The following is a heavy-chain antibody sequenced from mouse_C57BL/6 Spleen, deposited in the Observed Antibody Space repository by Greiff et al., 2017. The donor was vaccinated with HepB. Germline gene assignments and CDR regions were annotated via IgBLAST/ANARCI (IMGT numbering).Heavy chain of an antibody. CDR3: ARHGRDVNDY. Sequence: EVMLVESGGDLVKPGGSLKLSCAASGFTFSSYGMSWVRQTPDKRLEWVATISSGGSYTYYPDSVKGRFTISRDNAKNTLYLQMSSLKSEDTAMYYCARHGRDVNDYWGQGTTLTVSS. J-gene: IGHJ2*01. V-gene: IGHV5-6*01. CDR2: ISSGGSYT. CDR1: GFTFSSYG. D-gene: IGHD3-3*01.